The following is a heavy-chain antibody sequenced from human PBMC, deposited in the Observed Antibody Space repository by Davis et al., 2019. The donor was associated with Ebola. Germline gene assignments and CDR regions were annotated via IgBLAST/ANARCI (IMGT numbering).Heavy chain of an antibody. Sequence: AGSLRLSCAASGFTFSDYYMSWIRQAPGKGLEWVSYISSSSSYTNYADSVKGRFTISRDNAKNSLYLQMNSLRAEDTAVYYCARVRQLYSSSWYYFDYWGQGTLVTVSS. V-gene: IGHV3-11*06. CDR3: ARVRQLYSSSWYYFDY. CDR1: GFTFSDYY. J-gene: IGHJ4*02. CDR2: ISSSSSYT. D-gene: IGHD6-13*01.